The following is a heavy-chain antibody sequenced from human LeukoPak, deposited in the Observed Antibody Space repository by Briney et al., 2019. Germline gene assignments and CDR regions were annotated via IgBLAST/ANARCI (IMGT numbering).Heavy chain of an antibody. J-gene: IGHJ4*02. V-gene: IGHV3-11*04. CDR3: ARDVVGSLDY. CDR2: ISGSGSDI. D-gene: IGHD1-26*01. Sequence: PGGSLRLSCAASGFSFSDHYMTWVRQAPGKGLEWLSYISGSGSDIDYAGSVKGRFTISRDNTRNSLYLQMTNLRGDDTAVYYCARDVVGSLDYWGQGTLVTVSS. CDR1: GFSFSDHY.